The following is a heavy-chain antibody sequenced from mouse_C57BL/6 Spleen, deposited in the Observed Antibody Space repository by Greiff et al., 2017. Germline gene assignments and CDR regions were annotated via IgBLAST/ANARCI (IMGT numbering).Heavy chain of an antibody. D-gene: IGHD2-4*01. V-gene: IGHV1-15*01. CDR2: IDPETGGT. J-gene: IGHJ4*01. CDR1: GYTFTDYE. CDR3: TRLGLRSLAY. Sequence: QVQLQQSGAELVRPGASVTLSCKASGYTFTDYEMHWVKQTPVHGLEWIRAIDPETGGTAYNQKFKGKAILTADKSSSTAYMELRSLTSEDSAVYYCTRLGLRSLAYWGQGTSVTVSS.